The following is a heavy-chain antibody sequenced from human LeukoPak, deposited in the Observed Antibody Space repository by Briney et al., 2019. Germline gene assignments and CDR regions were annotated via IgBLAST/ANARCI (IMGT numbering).Heavy chain of an antibody. CDR2: TSGTGYNT. Sequence: ASVKVSCKASGYTFIAYGITWVRQAPGQGLEWMAWTSGTGYNTDYTQRFQGRVSVTTDTSTSTAYMELSSLRSEDTAVYYCASRARDEAVYCSGGSCDYWGQGTLVTVSS. CDR1: GYTFIAYG. J-gene: IGHJ4*02. V-gene: IGHV1-18*01. CDR3: ASRARDEAVYCSGGSCDY. D-gene: IGHD2-15*01.